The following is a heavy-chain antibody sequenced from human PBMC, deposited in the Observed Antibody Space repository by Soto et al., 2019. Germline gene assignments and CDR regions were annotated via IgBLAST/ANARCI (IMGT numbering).Heavy chain of an antibody. Sequence: VQLVESGGALVKPGGSLRLSCAASGFSFRDYYMSWIRQAPGKGLEWLANIKEDGSEKCYVDSVKGRFTISRDNAKNSLYLQVNGLRAEDTAVYYCARGAGIGDYWGQGTLVTVSS. J-gene: IGHJ4*02. CDR2: IKEDGSEK. CDR3: ARGAGIGDY. D-gene: IGHD3-16*01. V-gene: IGHV3-7*04. CDR1: GFSFRDYY.